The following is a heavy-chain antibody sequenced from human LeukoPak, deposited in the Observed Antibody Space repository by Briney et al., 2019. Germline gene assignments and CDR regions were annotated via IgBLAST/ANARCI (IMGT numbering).Heavy chain of an antibody. J-gene: IGHJ4*02. Sequence: PGGSLRLSCAASGFTFSSYSMNWVRQAPGKGLEWVSSISSSSSYIYYADSVKGRFTISRDNAKNSLYLQMNSLRVEVTAVYYCARGGHFKYGGKKGPVSRPIDSWGQGTLVIVSS. CDR2: ISSSSSYI. V-gene: IGHV3-21*01. CDR1: GFTFSSYS. D-gene: IGHD4/OR15-4a*01. CDR3: ARGGHFKYGGKKGPVSRPIDS.